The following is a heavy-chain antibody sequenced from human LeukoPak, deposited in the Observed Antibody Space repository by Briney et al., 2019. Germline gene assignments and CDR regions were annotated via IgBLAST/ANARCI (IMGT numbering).Heavy chain of an antibody. CDR1: GGSITRSSYY. D-gene: IGHD1-26*01. Sequence: SETLSLTCSVSGGSITRSSYYWGWIRQPPGKGLEWIGSMHYSGSPYYNPSLKSRVTISVDTSKNQFSLKLGSVTAADTAVYYCARPPRHSDSYSGSSTPGDYWGQGTLVSVSS. V-gene: IGHV4-39*01. CDR3: ARPPRHSDSYSGSSTPGDY. J-gene: IGHJ4*02. CDR2: MHYSGSP.